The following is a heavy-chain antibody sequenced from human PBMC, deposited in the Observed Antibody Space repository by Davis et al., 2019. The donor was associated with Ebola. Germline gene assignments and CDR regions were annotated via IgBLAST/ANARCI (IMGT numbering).Heavy chain of an antibody. Sequence: SETLSLTCTVFGGSISSSSYYWGWIRQPPGKGLEWIGSIYYSGSTYYNPSLKSRVTISVDTSKNQFSLKLSSVTAADTAVYYCARRGSSWVFDYWGQGTLVTVSS. CDR3: ARRGSSWVFDY. D-gene: IGHD6-13*01. J-gene: IGHJ4*02. CDR2: IYYSGST. V-gene: IGHV4-39*01. CDR1: GGSISSSSYY.